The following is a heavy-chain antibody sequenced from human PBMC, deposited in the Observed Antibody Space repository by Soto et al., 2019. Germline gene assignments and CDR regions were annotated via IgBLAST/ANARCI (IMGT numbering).Heavy chain of an antibody. CDR1: GFTFSSYA. Sequence: GGSLRLSCAASGFTFSSYAMHWVRQAPGKGLEWVAVISYDGSNKYYADSVKGRFTISRDNSKNTLYLQMNSLRAEDTAMYYCERDLEPSRGIELDYWGQGTLVTVSS. D-gene: IGHD3-10*01. V-gene: IGHV3-30-3*01. J-gene: IGHJ4*02. CDR3: ERDLEPSRGIELDY. CDR2: ISYDGSNK.